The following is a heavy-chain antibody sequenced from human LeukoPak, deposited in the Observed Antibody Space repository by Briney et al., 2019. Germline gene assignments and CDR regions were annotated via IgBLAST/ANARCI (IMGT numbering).Heavy chain of an antibody. D-gene: IGHD4/OR15-4a*01. Sequence: GGSLRLSCAASGFTFSDHWMSWVRQVPGQGLEWVADIKKDGSEKNEVDSAKGRFTISRDNAKNSLYLEMNSLRAEDTALYYCARGPAYGARCDYLDYWGQGALVMVSS. CDR1: GFTFSDHW. CDR3: ARGPAYGARCDYLDY. CDR2: IKKDGSEK. V-gene: IGHV3-7*01. J-gene: IGHJ4*02.